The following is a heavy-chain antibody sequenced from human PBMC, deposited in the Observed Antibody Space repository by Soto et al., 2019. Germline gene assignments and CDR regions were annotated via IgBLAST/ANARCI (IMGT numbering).Heavy chain of an antibody. CDR3: ARDSPYRSSTSCYPGGDYYYYYGMDV. CDR2: ISSSSSYI. V-gene: IGHV3-21*01. J-gene: IGHJ6*02. Sequence: PGGSLRLSCAASGFTFSSYSMNWVRQAPGKGLEWVSSISSSSSYIYYADSVKGRFTISRDNAKNSLYLQMNSLRAEDTAVYYCARDSPYRSSTSCYPGGDYYYYYGMDVWGQGTTVTVSS. CDR1: GFTFSSYS. D-gene: IGHD2-2*01.